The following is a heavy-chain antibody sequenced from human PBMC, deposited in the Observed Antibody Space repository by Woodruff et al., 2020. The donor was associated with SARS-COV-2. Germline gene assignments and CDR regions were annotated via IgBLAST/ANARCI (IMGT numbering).Heavy chain of an antibody. J-gene: IGHJ5*02. V-gene: IGHV3-30-3*01. D-gene: IGHD5-18*01. CDR3: ARNMVTNWFDP. Sequence: KGLEWVAVISYDGSNKYYADSVKGRFTISRDNSKNTLYLQMNSLRAEDTAVYYCARNMVTNWFDPWGQGTLVTVSS. CDR2: ISYDGSNK.